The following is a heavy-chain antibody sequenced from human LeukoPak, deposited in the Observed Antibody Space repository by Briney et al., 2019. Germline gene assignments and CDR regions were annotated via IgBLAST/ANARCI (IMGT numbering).Heavy chain of an antibody. CDR1: GGSISSGGYY. Sequence: SETLSLTCTVSGGSISSGGYYWSWIRQPPGKGLEWIGEINHSGSTNYNPSLKSRVTISVDTSKNQFSLKLSSVTAADTAVYYCARAALRWLQDSWFDPWGQGTLVTVSS. CDR3: ARAALRWLQDSWFDP. D-gene: IGHD5-24*01. J-gene: IGHJ5*02. CDR2: INHSGST. V-gene: IGHV4-39*07.